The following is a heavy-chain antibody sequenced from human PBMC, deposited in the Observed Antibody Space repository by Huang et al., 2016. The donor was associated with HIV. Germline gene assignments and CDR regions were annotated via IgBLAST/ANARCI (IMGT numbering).Heavy chain of an antibody. CDR1: AGSVSSPC. J-gene: IGHJ4*02. V-gene: IGHV4-59*02. CDR2: IYYSGN. Sequence: QVQLQESGPGLVKPSETLSLTCTVSAGSVSSPCWSWIRQPPGKGLEWTGSIYYSGNNYNPSLESRVTISVDTSKNQFSLKLSSVTAADTAVYYCARVSIAYSYADFDYWGQGTLVTVSS. D-gene: IGHD5-18*01. CDR3: ARVSIAYSYADFDY.